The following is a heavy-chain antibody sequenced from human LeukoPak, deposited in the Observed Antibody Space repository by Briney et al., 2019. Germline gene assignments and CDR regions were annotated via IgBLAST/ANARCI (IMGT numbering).Heavy chain of an antibody. CDR3: ARGGYGGNSAYYYYYGMDV. CDR2: IYYSGST. CDR1: GXSISSYY. V-gene: IGHV4-59*01. J-gene: IGHJ6*02. Sequence: SETLSLTWTVSGXSISSYYRNWIRQPPGKGLEWIGYIYYSGSTNYNPSLKSRVTISVDTSKNQFSLKLSSVTAADTAVYYCARGGYGGNSAYYYYYGMDVWGQGTTVTVSS. D-gene: IGHD4-23*01.